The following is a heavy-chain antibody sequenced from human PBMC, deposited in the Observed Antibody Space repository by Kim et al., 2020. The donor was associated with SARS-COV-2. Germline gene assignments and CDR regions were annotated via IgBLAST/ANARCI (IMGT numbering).Heavy chain of an antibody. V-gene: IGHV1-69*13. CDR1: GGTFSSYA. D-gene: IGHD3-22*01. CDR3: ARDIFRYYYDSSGYPGYYYYYGMDV. Sequence: SVKVSCKASGGTFSSYAISWVRQAPGQGLEWMGGIIPIFGTANYAQKFQGRVTITADESTSTAYMELSSLRSEDTAVYYCARDIFRYYYDSSGYPGYYYYYGMDVWGQGTTVTVSS. CDR2: IIPIFGTA. J-gene: IGHJ6*02.